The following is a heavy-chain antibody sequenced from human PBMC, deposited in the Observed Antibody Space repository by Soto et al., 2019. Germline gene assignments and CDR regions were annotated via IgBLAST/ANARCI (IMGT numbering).Heavy chain of an antibody. CDR1: GDSMSSSRSSSYY. V-gene: IGHV4-39*01. CDR3: ARHQHNGYVEY. J-gene: IGHJ4*02. CDR2: IDYNGGT. Sequence: QLQLQESGPGLVKPSETLSLTCTVSGDSMSSSRSSSYYWAWIRQPPGKGLEWIGSIDYNGGTYYHPSLKSRVTISEDTSRNHFSLKLRSVTASDTAVYYCARHQHNGYVEYWGPGALVTVSS. D-gene: IGHD2-8*01.